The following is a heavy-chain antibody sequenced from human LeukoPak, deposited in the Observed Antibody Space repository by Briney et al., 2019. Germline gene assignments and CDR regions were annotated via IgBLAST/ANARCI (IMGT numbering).Heavy chain of an antibody. CDR1: GFTFSSYA. CDR3: ARDGPAAAGSAPDY. CDR2: ISGSGGST. D-gene: IGHD6-13*01. V-gene: IGHV3-23*01. J-gene: IGHJ4*02. Sequence: GGSLRLSCAASGFTFSSYAMSWVRQAPGKGLEWVSAISGSGGSTYCADSVKGRFTISRDNSKNTLYLQMNSLRAEDTAVYYCARDGPAAAGSAPDYWGQGTLVIVSS.